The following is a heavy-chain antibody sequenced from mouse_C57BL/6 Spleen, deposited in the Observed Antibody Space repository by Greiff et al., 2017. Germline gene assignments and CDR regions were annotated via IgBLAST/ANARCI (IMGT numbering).Heavy chain of an antibody. CDR2: IYPGDGGT. CDR1: GYAFSSYW. D-gene: IGHD2-3*01. V-gene: IGHV1-80*01. CDR3: ATGGFDDYSFDY. Sequence: QVQLQQSGAELVKPGASVKISCKASGYAFSSYWMNWVKQRPGKGLDWIGQIYPGDGGTNYNGKFKGKATLTSDKSSSPAYMQLSILTSEDSAVYFCATGGFDDYSFDYWGQGTTLTVSS. J-gene: IGHJ2*01.